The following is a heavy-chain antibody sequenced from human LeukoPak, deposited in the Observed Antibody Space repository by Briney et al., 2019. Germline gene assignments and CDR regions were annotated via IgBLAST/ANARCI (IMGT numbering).Heavy chain of an antibody. CDR3: AKDRTVGASYWYFDL. V-gene: IGHV3-53*01. CDR1: GFTVSSNY. CDR2: IYSGGST. J-gene: IGHJ2*01. Sequence: PGGSLRLSCAASGFTVSSNYMTWVRQAPGKGLEWVSIIYSGGSTSYADSVKGRFTISRDSSRNTLFLHMNTLRAEDTAIYYCAKDRTVGASYWYFDLWGRGTLVTASS. D-gene: IGHD1-26*01.